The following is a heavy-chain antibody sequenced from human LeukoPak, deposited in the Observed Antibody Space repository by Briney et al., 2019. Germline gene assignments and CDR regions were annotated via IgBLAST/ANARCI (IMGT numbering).Heavy chain of an antibody. Sequence: XGSLRLSCAASGFTFSSYAMSWVRQAPGKGLEWVSGISGSGGSTYYADSVKGRFTISRDNSKNTLYLQMNSLRAEDTAVYYCAKDLRGEYQLPGSWFDPWGQGTLVTVSS. J-gene: IGHJ5*02. D-gene: IGHD2-2*01. V-gene: IGHV3-23*01. CDR3: AKDLRGEYQLPGSWFDP. CDR1: GFTFSSYA. CDR2: ISGSGGST.